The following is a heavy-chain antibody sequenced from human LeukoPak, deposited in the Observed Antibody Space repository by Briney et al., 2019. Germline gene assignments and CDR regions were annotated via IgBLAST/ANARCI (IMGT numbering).Heavy chain of an antibody. V-gene: IGHV3-23*01. J-gene: IGHJ4*02. CDR1: GFTFSNYA. Sequence: GGSLRLSCATSGFTFSNYAMSWVRQAPGKGLEWVSAISGSGSNTYYADSVKGRFTISRDISKNTLCLQMNSLRAEDTAVYYCAKGSQGGAYSPRVWGQGTLVTVSS. CDR3: AKGSQGGAYSPRV. CDR2: ISGSGSNT. D-gene: IGHD1-26*01.